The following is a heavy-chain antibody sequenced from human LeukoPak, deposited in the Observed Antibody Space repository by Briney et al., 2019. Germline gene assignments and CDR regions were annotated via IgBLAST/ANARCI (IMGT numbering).Heavy chain of an antibody. CDR3: ANALPRRPFDV. V-gene: IGHV4-34*01. Sequence: SETLSLTSAVYGESSSGYYWSWIRQPTGKGLEWIGEINHSGSTNYNPPLKSRVTISVDTSKNEFSLKLNSVTAADTAVYYCANALPRRPFDVWGQGTMVTVSS. CDR1: GESSSGYY. CDR2: INHSGST. J-gene: IGHJ3*01.